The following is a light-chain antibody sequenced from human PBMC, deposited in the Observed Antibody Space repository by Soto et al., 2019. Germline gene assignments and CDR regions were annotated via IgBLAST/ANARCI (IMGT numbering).Light chain of an antibody. CDR2: KAS. J-gene: IGKJ1*01. CDR3: QQET. Sequence: DIPMTQSPSTLSASVGDRVTITCRASQSISSWLAWYQQKPGKAPKLLIYKASSLESGVPSRFSGSGSGTEFTLTISSLQPDDFATYYCQQETFGQGTKVEIK. CDR1: QSISSW. V-gene: IGKV1-5*03.